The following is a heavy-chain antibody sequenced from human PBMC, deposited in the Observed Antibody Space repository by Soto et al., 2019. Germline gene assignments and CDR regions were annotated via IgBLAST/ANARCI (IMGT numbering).Heavy chain of an antibody. J-gene: IGHJ5*02. Sequence: GGSLRLSCAASGFTFSSYSMNWVRQAPGKGLEWVSSISGSSSSTYYADSVKGRFTISKDNSTNTLFLQMNSLRGEDTATYYCARITRSWGQGTLVTVSS. CDR1: GFTFSSYS. D-gene: IGHD3-3*01. CDR2: ISGSSSST. V-gene: IGHV3-21*04. CDR3: ARITRS.